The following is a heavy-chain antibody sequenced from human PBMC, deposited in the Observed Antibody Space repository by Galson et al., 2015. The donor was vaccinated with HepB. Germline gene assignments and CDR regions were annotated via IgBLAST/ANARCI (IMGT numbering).Heavy chain of an antibody. V-gene: IGHV3-43*01. Sequence: SLRLSCAASGFSFDDYTMHWVRQAPGKGLEWVSLIRWDGGTTYYADSVKGRFTISRDNSKNSLYLQMNSLRTEDTALYYCAKGDSSGYYYGYFHHWGQGTLVTVSS. J-gene: IGHJ1*01. CDR3: AKGDSSGYYYGYFHH. CDR2: IRWDGGTT. CDR1: GFSFDDYT. D-gene: IGHD3-22*01.